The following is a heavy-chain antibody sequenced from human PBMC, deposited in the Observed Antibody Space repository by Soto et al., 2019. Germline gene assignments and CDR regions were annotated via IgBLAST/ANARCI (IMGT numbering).Heavy chain of an antibody. J-gene: IGHJ6*01. CDR2: IYYSGST. D-gene: IGHD6-13*01. CDR1: GGSISSSSYY. CDR3: ARDRIAAAQGRYGMDV. V-gene: IGHV4-39*01. Sequence: SETLSLTCTVSGGSISSSSYYWGWIRQPPGKGLEWIGSIYYSGSTYYNPSLKSRVTISVDTSKNQFSLKLSSVTAADTAVYYCARDRIAAAQGRYGMDVWGQGTTVTVSS.